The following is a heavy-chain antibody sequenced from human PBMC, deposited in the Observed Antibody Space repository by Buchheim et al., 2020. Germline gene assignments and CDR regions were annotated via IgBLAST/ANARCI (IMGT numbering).Heavy chain of an antibody. CDR2: ISYDGSNK. CDR1: GFTFSSYG. J-gene: IGHJ4*02. D-gene: IGHD1-26*01. CDR3: AKDGGYSGSYSFDY. V-gene: IGHV3-30*18. Sequence: QVQLVESGGGVVQPGRSLRLSCAASGFTFSSYGMHWVRQAPGKGLEWVAVISYDGSNKYYADSVKGRFTISRDNSKNTVYTQMNSLRAEDTAVYYCAKDGGYSGSYSFDYWGQGTL.